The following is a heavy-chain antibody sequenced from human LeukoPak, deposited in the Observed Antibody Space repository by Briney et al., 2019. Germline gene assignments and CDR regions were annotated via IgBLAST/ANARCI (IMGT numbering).Heavy chain of an antibody. CDR3: ARSGVVVPAALYYYYYYMDV. J-gene: IGHJ6*03. D-gene: IGHD2-2*01. CDR1: GFTFSSYW. V-gene: IGHV3-7*01. Sequence: GGSLRLSCAASGFTFSSYWMSWVRQAPGKGLEWVANIKQDGSEKYYVDSVKGRFTISRDNAKNSLYLQMNSLRAEDTAVYYCARSGVVVPAALYYYYYYMDVWGKGTTVTVSS. CDR2: IKQDGSEK.